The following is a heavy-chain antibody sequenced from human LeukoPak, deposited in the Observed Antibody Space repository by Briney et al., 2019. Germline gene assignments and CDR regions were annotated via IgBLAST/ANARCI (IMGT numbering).Heavy chain of an antibody. Sequence: PLGCLSLSRAASRLTLCGYWMAWVREGPRAGLEWGAFIWYDVNKKYYADSVQARLTISRDNSKNTLYLQMNSLRAEDTAVYHCAKDFGRFQDYYYYVDVWGKGTTVTVSS. D-gene: IGHD3-3*01. CDR1: RLTLCGYW. J-gene: IGHJ6*03. CDR3: AKDFGRFQDYYYYVDV. CDR2: IWYDVNKK. V-gene: IGHV3-30*02.